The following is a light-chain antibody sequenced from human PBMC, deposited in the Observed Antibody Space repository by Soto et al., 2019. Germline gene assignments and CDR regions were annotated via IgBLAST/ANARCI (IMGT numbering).Light chain of an antibody. CDR3: QQRNVWPQLT. CDR2: GTS. CDR1: ERIYSAY. Sequence: EVVLTQSPGTLSLSRGERATLSCRASERIYSAYLGWYQQKPGQAPRLLIYGTSSRATGIPDRFSGSGSGTDFTLTISSLEPEDFAVYYCQQRNVWPQLTFGGGTKVDIK. V-gene: IGKV3D-20*02. J-gene: IGKJ4*01.